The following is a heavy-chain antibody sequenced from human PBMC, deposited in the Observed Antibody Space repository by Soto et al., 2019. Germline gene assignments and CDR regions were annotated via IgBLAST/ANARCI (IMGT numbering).Heavy chain of an antibody. CDR3: ARDTDDYSNLHPYYSDY. J-gene: IGHJ4*02. Sequence: GGSLTLSCAASGFTFDDYGMSWVRQAPGKGLEWVSGINWNGGSTGYADSVKGRFTISRDNAKNSLYLQMNSLRAEDTALYYCARDTDDYSNLHPYYSDYWGQGTLVTVSS. CDR1: GFTFDDYG. CDR2: INWNGGST. D-gene: IGHD4-4*01. V-gene: IGHV3-20*04.